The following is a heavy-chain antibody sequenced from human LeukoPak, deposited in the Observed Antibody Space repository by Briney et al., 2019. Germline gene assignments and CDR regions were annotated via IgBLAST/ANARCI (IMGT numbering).Heavy chain of an antibody. Sequence: EASVKVSCKASGYTFTGYYMHWVRQAPGQGLEWMGWINPNSGGTNYAQKFQGRVTMTRDTSISTAYMELSRLRSDDTAVYYCARDLLEMATSPLDYWGQGTLVTVSS. CDR3: ARDLLEMATSPLDY. CDR2: INPNSGGT. D-gene: IGHD5-24*01. J-gene: IGHJ4*02. CDR1: GYTFTGYY. V-gene: IGHV1-2*02.